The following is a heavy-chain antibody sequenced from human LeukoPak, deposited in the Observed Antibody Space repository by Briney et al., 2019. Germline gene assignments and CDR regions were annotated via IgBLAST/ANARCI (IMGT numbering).Heavy chain of an antibody. CDR2: ISAYNGNT. V-gene: IGHV1-18*01. CDR1: GYTFTSYG. D-gene: IGHD2-2*01. J-gene: IGHJ4*02. Sequence: ASVKVSCKASGYTFTSYGISWVRQAPGQGLEWMGWISAYNGNTNYAQKLQGRVTMTTDTSTSTAHMELRRLRSDDTAVYYCAGAEYCSSTSCYSGGRLYSSSAGDYWGQGTLVTVSS. CDR3: AGAEYCSSTSCYSGGRLYSSSAGDY.